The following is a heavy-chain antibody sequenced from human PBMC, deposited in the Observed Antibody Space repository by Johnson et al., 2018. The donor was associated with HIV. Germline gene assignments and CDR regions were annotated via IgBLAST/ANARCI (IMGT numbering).Heavy chain of an antibody. Sequence: QEQLVESGGGVVQPGRSLRLSCAASGFTFRDYAMHWVRQAPGKGLEWVTVISYDGSNEYYADSVKGRFTISRDNSKNTLYLQLNSRGTEDTAAYYCSRALGVGANGDDAFDICGKGTMVTGSS. J-gene: IGHJ3*02. D-gene: IGHD1-26*01. V-gene: IGHV3-30-3*01. CDR2: ISYDGSNE. CDR3: SRALGVGANGDDAFDI. CDR1: GFTFRDYA.